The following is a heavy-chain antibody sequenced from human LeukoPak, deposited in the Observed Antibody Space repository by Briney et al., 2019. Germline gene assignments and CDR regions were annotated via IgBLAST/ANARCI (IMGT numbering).Heavy chain of an antibody. D-gene: IGHD3-10*01. J-gene: IGHJ4*02. V-gene: IGHV4-38-2*02. Sequence: SETLSLTCTVSGYSISSGYYWGWIRQPPGEGLEWIGSIYHSGSTYYNPSLKSRVTISVDTSKNQFSLKLSSVTAADTAVYYCARASRRGSGSYYPRGYFDYWGQGTLVTVSS. CDR2: IYHSGST. CDR1: GYSISSGYY. CDR3: ARASRRGSGSYYPRGYFDY.